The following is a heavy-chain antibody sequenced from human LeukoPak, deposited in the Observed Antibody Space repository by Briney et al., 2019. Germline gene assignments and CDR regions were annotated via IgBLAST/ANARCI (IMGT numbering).Heavy chain of an antibody. CDR3: ARVTDDYGDYRFFDY. CDR2: IYYSGST. CDR1: GGSVSSGSYY. Sequence: PSETLSLTCTVSGGSVSSGSYYWSWIRQPPGKGLEWIGYIYYSGSTNYNPSLKSRVTISVDTSKNQFSLKLSSGTAADTAVYYCARVTDDYGDYRFFDYWGQGTLVTVSS. J-gene: IGHJ4*02. V-gene: IGHV4-61*01. D-gene: IGHD4-17*01.